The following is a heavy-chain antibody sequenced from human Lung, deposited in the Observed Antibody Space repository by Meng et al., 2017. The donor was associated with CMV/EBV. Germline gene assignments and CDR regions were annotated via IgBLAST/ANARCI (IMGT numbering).Heavy chain of an antibody. V-gene: IGHV3-53*01. J-gene: IGHJ4*02. CDR1: GFTVNSKY. CDR2: IYSGGSA. D-gene: IGHD6-19*01. Sequence: LTXAASGFTVNSKYMTWVRLAPGKGLQWVSLIYSGGSAYYADSVKGRFTISRDNSKNTLYLQMNSLRAEDTAIYYCARDQRGGSGFDYWGQGTLVXVSS. CDR3: ARDQRGGSGFDY.